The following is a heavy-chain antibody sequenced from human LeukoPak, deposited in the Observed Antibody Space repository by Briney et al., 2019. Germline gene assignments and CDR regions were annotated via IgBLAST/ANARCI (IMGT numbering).Heavy chain of an antibody. V-gene: IGHV3-33*01. J-gene: IGHJ4*02. CDR2: IWYDGINK. Sequence: PGGSLRLSCAASGFNFSSHGIHWVRQAPGKGLEWVAFIWYDGINKYYADSVKGRFTISRDNSKNTLYLQMNSLRAEDTAVYYCARDRSGYYHLDYWGQGTLVTVSS. CDR1: GFNFSSHG. D-gene: IGHD3-22*01. CDR3: ARDRSGYYHLDY.